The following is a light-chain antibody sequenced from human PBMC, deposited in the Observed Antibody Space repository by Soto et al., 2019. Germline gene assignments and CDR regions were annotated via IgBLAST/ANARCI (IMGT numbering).Light chain of an antibody. V-gene: IGLV1-40*01. J-gene: IGLJ3*02. Sequence: QSVLTQPPSVSGAPGQRVTISCTGSRFNIGAGYDVHWYQQLPGTAPKLLIYGNSNRPSGVPDRFSGSKSGTSASLAITGLQAEDEADYYCQSSDSSLSGFWVFGGGTKLTVL. CDR1: RFNIGAGYD. CDR3: QSSDSSLSGFWV. CDR2: GNS.